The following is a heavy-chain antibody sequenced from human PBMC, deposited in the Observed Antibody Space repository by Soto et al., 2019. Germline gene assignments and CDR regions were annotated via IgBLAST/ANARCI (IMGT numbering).Heavy chain of an antibody. CDR2: IYPGDSDT. CDR1: GYSFTSYW. Sequence: GESLKISCKGSGYSFTSYWIGWVRQMPGKGLEWMGIIYPGDSDTRYSRSFQGQVTISADKSISTAYLQWSSLKASDTAMYYCARQDGIAAAGTPTYYYYGMDVWGQGTTVTVSS. CDR3: ARQDGIAAAGTPTYYYYGMDV. J-gene: IGHJ6*02. D-gene: IGHD6-13*01. V-gene: IGHV5-51*01.